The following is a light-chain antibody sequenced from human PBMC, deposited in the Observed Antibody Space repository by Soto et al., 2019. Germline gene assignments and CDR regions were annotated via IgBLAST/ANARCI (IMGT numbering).Light chain of an antibody. Sequence: AIQLSHSPSSLSASVGDRVTITCRASQDIGIYLAWYQQKPGKAPNLLIYAASSLQRGVPSRFSGSGSGTDFTLTIRSLEPEDFATYHCQQFSSYPVTFGQGTKVDIK. CDR2: AAS. V-gene: IGKV1-13*02. CDR3: QQFSSYPVT. J-gene: IGKJ1*01. CDR1: QDIGIY.